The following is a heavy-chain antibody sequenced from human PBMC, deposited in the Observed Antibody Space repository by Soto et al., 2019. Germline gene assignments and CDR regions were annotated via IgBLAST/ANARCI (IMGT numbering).Heavy chain of an antibody. D-gene: IGHD3-16*01. J-gene: IGHJ4*02. Sequence: PSQTLSLTCTVSGGSTSSSSYFCGWLRQPPGKGLEWIGSFYYNDNTYYNPTLKSRVTISVDTSKNQFSLKLSSVTAADTAVYYCARPGGTIIRQSYFDSCGQGTLVTVSS. CDR3: ARPGGTIIRQSYFDS. V-gene: IGHV4-39*01. CDR1: GGSTSSSSYF. CDR2: FYYNDNT.